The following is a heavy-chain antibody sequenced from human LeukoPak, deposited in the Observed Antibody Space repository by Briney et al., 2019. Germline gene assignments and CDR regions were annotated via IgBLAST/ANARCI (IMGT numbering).Heavy chain of an antibody. J-gene: IGHJ3*02. V-gene: IGHV1-24*01. CDR1: GYTLTELS. CDR2: IYPEDGET. CDR3: ATPLGEYQVLFPPGAYAFDN. D-gene: IGHD2-2*01. Sequence: ASVKVSCKVSGYTLTELSMHWVRQAPGKGLEWMGGIYPEDGETIYAQKFQGRVTMTEDTSTDTAYMELSSLRSEDKAVYSWATPLGEYQVLFPPGAYAFDNWGQGTMVPVSS.